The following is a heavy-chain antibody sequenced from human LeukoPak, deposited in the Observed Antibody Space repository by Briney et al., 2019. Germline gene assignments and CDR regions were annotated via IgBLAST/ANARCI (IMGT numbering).Heavy chain of an antibody. V-gene: IGHV5-51*01. CDR2: IYPGDPDT. Sequence: GESLKISCKGSGYSFTSYWIGWVRQMPGKGLEWMGIIYPGDPDTRYSPSFQGQVTISADKSISTAYLQWSSLKASDTAMYYCARHGPYPIVGANYWGQGTLVTVSS. D-gene: IGHD1-26*01. CDR3: ARHGPYPIVGANY. J-gene: IGHJ4*02. CDR1: GYSFTSYW.